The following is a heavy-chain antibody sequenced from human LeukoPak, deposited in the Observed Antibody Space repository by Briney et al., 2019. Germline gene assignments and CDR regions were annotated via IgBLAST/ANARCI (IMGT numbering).Heavy chain of an antibody. CDR3: ARGSGPILVYFAY. Sequence: GGSLRLSCAASGFTFSSYWMHWVRQVPGKGLVWVSRINSNGNSATYVCSVKGRFTISRANAKNTMSLQMNSLRAKATAVYYCARGSGPILVYFAYWGQGSPVTVSS. CDR2: INSNGNSA. V-gene: IGHV3-74*01. CDR1: GFTFSSYW. D-gene: IGHD2-15*01. J-gene: IGHJ4*02.